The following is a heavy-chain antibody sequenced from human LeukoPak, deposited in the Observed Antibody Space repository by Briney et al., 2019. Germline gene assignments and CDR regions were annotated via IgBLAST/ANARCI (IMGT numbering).Heavy chain of an antibody. J-gene: IGHJ4*02. CDR2: FDPEDGET. V-gene: IGHV1-24*01. Sequence: ASVKVCCKVSGYTLTELSMHWVRQAPGKGLEWMGGFDPEDGETIYAQKFQGRVTMTEDTSTDTAYMELSSLRSEDTAVYYCATGEGLFSSSWYYGVLNYWGQGTLVTVSS. CDR3: ATGEGLFSSSWYYGVLNY. CDR1: GYTLTELS. D-gene: IGHD6-13*01.